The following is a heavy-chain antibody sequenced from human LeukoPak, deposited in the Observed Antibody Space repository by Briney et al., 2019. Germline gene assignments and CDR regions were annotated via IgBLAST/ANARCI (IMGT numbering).Heavy chain of an antibody. CDR2: INPDGSST. J-gene: IGHJ4*02. CDR3: ARDPKNNYFDY. CDR1: GFTFSTYW. Sequence: GGSLRLSCAASGFTFSTYWMHWVRQAPGKGLVWVSRINPDGSSTTYADSVKGRFTLSRDNARNTLFLQMNSLRAEDTAVYYCARDPKNNYFDYWGQGTLVTVSS. V-gene: IGHV3-74*01.